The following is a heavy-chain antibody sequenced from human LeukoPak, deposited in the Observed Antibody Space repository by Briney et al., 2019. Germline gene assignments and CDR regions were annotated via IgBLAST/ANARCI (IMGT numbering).Heavy chain of an antibody. V-gene: IGHV1-69*01. Sequence: SVKVSCKASGGTFSSYAISWVRQAPGQGLEWMGGIIPIFGTANYAQKLQGRLTITADESTSIAYMELSSPRSEDTAVYYCASGVLMVYTTLVSFDYWGQGTLVTVSS. CDR3: ASGVLMVYTTLVSFDY. CDR1: GGTFSSYA. CDR2: IIPIFGTA. D-gene: IGHD2-8*01. J-gene: IGHJ4*02.